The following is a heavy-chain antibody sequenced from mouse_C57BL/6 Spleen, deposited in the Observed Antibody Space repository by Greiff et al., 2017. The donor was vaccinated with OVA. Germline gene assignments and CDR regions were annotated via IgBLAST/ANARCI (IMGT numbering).Heavy chain of an antibody. CDR2: LSIGNGYT. CDR1: GYTFTSYG. Sequence: EVQLVESGAELVRPGSSVKMSCKTSGYTFTSYGINWVKQRPGQGLEWIGYLSIGNGYTEYNEKFKGKATLTSDTSSSTAYMQLSSLTSEDSAIYFCARSLTGTGAMDYWGQGTSVTVSS. V-gene: IGHV1-58*01. CDR3: ARSLTGTGAMDY. J-gene: IGHJ4*01. D-gene: IGHD4-1*01.